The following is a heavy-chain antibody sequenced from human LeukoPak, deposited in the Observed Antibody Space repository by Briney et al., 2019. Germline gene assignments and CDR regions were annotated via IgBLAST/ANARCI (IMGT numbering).Heavy chain of an antibody. D-gene: IGHD3-10*01. J-gene: IGHJ6*03. CDR2: IKQDGSEK. Sequence: GGSLRLSCTASKFTFSTYWMSWVRQAPGKGLEWVANIKQDGSEKYYVDSVKGRFTISRDNAKNSLYLQMNSLRVEDTAVYYCARHSSITMVRGVIPYYYYYMDVWGKGTTVTISS. V-gene: IGHV3-7*01. CDR3: ARHSSITMVRGVIPYYYYYMDV. CDR1: KFTFSTYW.